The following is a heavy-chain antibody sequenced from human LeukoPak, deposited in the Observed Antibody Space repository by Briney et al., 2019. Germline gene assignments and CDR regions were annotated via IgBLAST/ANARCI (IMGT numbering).Heavy chain of an antibody. D-gene: IGHD3-16*01. J-gene: IGHJ6*02. Sequence: GGFLRLSCAAYGFTFSDSWMSWVRQAPGKGLEWVANMNQDGSEKDYVDSVKGRFTISRDNARNSLYLQMGSLRAEDTAVYYCATYTHWVAGDVWGQGTTVTVSS. CDR3: ATYTHWVAGDV. CDR2: MNQDGSEK. CDR1: GFTFSDSW. V-gene: IGHV3-7*01.